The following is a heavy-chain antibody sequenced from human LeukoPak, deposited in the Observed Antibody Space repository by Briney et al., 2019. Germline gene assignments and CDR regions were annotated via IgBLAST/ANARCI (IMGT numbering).Heavy chain of an antibody. Sequence: ASVKVSCKASGYTFTAYYIHWVRQAPGQGLGWMGWINPNSGGTDYAQKFQGRVTVTRDTSISTAYMELSRLRSDDTAVYYCARDARADYDSSGAIDYWGQGTLVTVSS. CDR1: GYTFTAYY. CDR2: INPNSGGT. CDR3: ARDARADYDSSGAIDY. D-gene: IGHD3-22*01. V-gene: IGHV1-2*02. J-gene: IGHJ4*02.